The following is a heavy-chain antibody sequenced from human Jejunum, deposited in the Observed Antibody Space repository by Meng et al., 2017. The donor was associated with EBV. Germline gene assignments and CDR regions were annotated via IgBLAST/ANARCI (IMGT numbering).Heavy chain of an antibody. V-gene: IGHV4-39*01. CDR1: GGSISSSIYG. J-gene: IGHJ4*02. CDR2: ICFSDYT. D-gene: IGHD4-17*01. CDR3: AMGPDYAKSGY. Sequence: QPQRREAAPGLGEPSETLLLTCTVSGGSISSSIYGWGWIRQPPGKGLEWIGSICFSDYTYHNPSLKSRVAISADTSKNQFSLSLTSVTAADTAVYYCAMGPDYAKSGYWGQGTLVTVSS.